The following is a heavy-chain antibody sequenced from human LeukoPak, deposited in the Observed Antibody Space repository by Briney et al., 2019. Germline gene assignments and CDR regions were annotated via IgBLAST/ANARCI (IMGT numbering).Heavy chain of an antibody. D-gene: IGHD5-24*01. J-gene: IGHJ1*01. CDR2: ISAYNGNT. V-gene: IGHV1-18*01. CDR1: GYTFTSYG. Sequence: ASVKVSCKASGYTFTSYGISWVRQAPGQGLEWMGWISAYNGNTNYAQKLQGRVTMTTDTSTSTAYMELWSLRSDDTAVYYCARGVVRRWLPSEYFQHWGQGTLVTVSS. CDR3: ARGVVRRWLPSEYFQH.